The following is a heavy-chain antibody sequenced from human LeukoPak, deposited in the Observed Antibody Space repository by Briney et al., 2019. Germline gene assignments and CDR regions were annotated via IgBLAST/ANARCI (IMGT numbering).Heavy chain of an antibody. CDR1: AFTFSSYS. J-gene: IGHJ4*02. V-gene: IGHV3-21*04. Sequence: GGSLRLSCAASAFTFSSYSMNWVRQAPGEGLEWVSSISSSGGYIYYADSVKGRFTISRDNSKNTLYLHMSSLGAADTAIYYCAKEIGAIGRPAVDYWGQGTLVTVSS. CDR2: ISSSGGYI. D-gene: IGHD6-6*01. CDR3: AKEIGAIGRPAVDY.